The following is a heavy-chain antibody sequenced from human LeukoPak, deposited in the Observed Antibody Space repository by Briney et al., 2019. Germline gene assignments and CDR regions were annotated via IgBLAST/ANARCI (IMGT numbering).Heavy chain of an antibody. J-gene: IGHJ4*02. CDR1: GFTFSSNW. Sequence: PGGSLTLSCAASGFTFSSNWMHWVRHAPGKGLVWVSRINGDGGSTSYADSLKGRFTLSRDHAKNTLYLQMNSLRAEGTGVYFCVRIRFVSRGRYFVNWGQGNLVTVS. V-gene: IGHV3-74*01. CDR3: VRIRFVSRGRYFVN. D-gene: IGHD2-15*01. CDR2: INGDGGST.